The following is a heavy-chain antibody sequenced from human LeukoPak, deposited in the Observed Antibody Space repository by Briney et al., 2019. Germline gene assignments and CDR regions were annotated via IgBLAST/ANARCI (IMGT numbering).Heavy chain of an antibody. CDR1: GGSISSSSYY. D-gene: IGHD6-13*01. Sequence: PSETLSLTCTVSGGSISSSSYYWGWIRQPPGKGLEWIGSIYYSGSTYYNPSLKSRVTISIDTSKNQFSLKLSSVTAADTAVYYCARRRSSHFHKLFDYWGQGTLVTVSS. CDR3: ARRRSSHFHKLFDY. J-gene: IGHJ4*02. CDR2: IYYSGST. V-gene: IGHV4-39*01.